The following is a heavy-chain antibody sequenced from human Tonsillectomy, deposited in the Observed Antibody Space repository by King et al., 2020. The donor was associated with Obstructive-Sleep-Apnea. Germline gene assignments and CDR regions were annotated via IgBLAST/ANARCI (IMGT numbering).Heavy chain of an antibody. CDR1: GYTFTSYA. CDR3: AANYYDSSGTRMGYYYYYGMDV. Sequence: QLVQSGAEVKKPGASVKVSCKASGYTFTSYAMHWVRQAPGQRLEWMGWINSGNGNTKYSQKFQGRVTITRDTSASTAYMELSSLRSEDTAVYYCAANYYDSSGTRMGYYYYYGMDVWGQGTTVTVSS. CDR2: INSGNGNT. D-gene: IGHD3-22*01. J-gene: IGHJ6*02. V-gene: IGHV1-3*01.